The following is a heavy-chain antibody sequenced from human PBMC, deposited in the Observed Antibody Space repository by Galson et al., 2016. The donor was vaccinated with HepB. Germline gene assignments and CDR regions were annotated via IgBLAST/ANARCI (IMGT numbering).Heavy chain of an antibody. D-gene: IGHD6-13*01. V-gene: IGHV4-34*01. CDR3: ARYLSRYSSSWFLVPGRNYFDY. CDR2: INHSGIT. CDR1: GGSFSGYY. J-gene: IGHJ4*02. Sequence: SLTCAVYGGSFSGYYWSWIRQPPGMGLEWIGEINHSGITNYNPSLKSRVTISVDTSKNQFSLKLSSVTAADTALYYCARYLSRYSSSWFLVPGRNYFDYWGQGTLVTVSS.